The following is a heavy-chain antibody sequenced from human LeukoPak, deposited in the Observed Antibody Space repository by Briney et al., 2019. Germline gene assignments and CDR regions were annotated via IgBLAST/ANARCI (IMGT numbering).Heavy chain of an antibody. D-gene: IGHD6-19*01. V-gene: IGHV3-30*03. CDR3: ARDWGSSDWYNWFDP. Sequence: GGSLRLSCVASGFDFSTYAMHWVRQAPGKGLEWVAIMSYGGDIQYTDSVKGRFTISRGNSENTVYLQMNNLRTEDTAVYHCARDWGSSDWYNWFDPWGQGTLVTVSS. CDR2: MSYGGDIQ. CDR1: GFDFSTYA. J-gene: IGHJ5*02.